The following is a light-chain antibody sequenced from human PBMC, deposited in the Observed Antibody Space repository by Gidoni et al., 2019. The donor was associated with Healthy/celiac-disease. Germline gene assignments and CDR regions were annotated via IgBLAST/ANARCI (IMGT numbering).Light chain of an antibody. V-gene: IGKV3-11*01. CDR1: QSFSSY. J-gene: IGKJ5*01. CDR3: QQRSNWIT. CDR2: DAS. Sequence: EIVLTQFPATLSLSPGERATLSCRASQSFSSYLAWYQQKPGQAPRLLIYDASNRATGIPARFSGSWSGTDFTLTISSLEPEDFAVYYCQQRSNWITFGQGTRLEIK.